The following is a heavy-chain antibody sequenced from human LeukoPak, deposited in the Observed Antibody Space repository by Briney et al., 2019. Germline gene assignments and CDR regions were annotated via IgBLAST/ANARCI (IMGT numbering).Heavy chain of an antibody. V-gene: IGHV3-21*01. CDR1: GFSFSTYG. CDR2: IGSRSTYI. Sequence: PGGSLRLSCVASGFSFSTYGMNWVRQAPGKGLEWVSSIGSRSTYIYYADSVKGRFAISRDNAKNSLYLQMNSLSAEDTAVYYCARDLSSSSLDYWGQGTLVTVSS. D-gene: IGHD6-6*01. J-gene: IGHJ4*02. CDR3: ARDLSSSSLDY.